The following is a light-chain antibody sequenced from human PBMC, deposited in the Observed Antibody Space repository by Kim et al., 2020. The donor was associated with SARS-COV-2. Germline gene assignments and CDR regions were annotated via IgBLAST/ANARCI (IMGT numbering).Light chain of an antibody. CDR3: AAWDDSLNGWV. V-gene: IGLV1-44*01. CDR1: SSNIGSNT. Sequence: ELTQPPSASGTPGQRVTISCSGSSSNIGSNTVNWYQQLPGTAPKLLIYSNNQRPSGVPDRFSGSKSGTSASLAISGLQSEDEADYYCAAWDDSLNGWVFGGGTQLSVL. CDR2: SNN. J-gene: IGLJ3*02.